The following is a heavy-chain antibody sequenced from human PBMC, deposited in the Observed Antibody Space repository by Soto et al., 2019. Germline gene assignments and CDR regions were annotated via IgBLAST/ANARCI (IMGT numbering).Heavy chain of an antibody. CDR3: ARSRVRYCSSTSCERGAFDI. V-gene: IGHV3-7*01. J-gene: IGHJ3*02. D-gene: IGHD2-2*01. CDR2: IKQDGSEK. CDR1: GFTFSSYW. Sequence: GGSLRLSCAASGFTFSSYWMSWVRQAPGKGLEWVANIKQDGSEKYYVDSGKGRFTISRDNAKNSLYLQMNSLRAEDTAVYYCARSRVRYCSSTSCERGAFDIWGQGTMVTVSS.